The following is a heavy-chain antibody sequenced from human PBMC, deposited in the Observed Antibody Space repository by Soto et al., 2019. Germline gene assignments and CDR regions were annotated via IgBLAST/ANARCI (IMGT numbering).Heavy chain of an antibody. CDR2: ISGSGSST. V-gene: IGHV3-23*01. D-gene: IGHD3-10*01. CDR1: GFTSSNYA. J-gene: IGHJ2*01. Sequence: EVQLLESGGGLVEPGRSLRLSCAASGFTSSNYAMSWVRQAPGKGLEWVSSISGSGSSTYYADSVTGRFIISRDNSKNTLYLQMNSLRAEDTAVYYCAKSRDGRTDSFTPSYGYFDLWGRGTLVTVSS. CDR3: AKSRDGRTDSFTPSYGYFDL.